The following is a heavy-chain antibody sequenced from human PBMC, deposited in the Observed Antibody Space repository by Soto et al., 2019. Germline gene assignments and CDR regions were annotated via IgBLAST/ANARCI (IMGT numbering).Heavy chain of an antibody. Sequence: SETLSLTCTVSGGSISSSSYYWGWIRQPPGKGLEWIGSIYYSGSTYYNPSLKSRVTISVDTSKNQFSLKLSSVTAADTAVYYCALDVVAAAGESNWGQGTLVTVSS. CDR3: ALDVVAAAGESN. J-gene: IGHJ4*02. CDR2: IYYSGST. V-gene: IGHV4-39*01. CDR1: GGSISSSSYY. D-gene: IGHD6-13*01.